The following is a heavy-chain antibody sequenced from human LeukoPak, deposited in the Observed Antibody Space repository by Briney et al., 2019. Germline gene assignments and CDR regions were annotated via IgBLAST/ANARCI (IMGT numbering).Heavy chain of an antibody. CDR2: ISSSSSSI. Sequence: GGSLRLSCAASGFTFSDYTMNWVRQAPGKGLVWVSYISSSSSSIYYADSVKGRFTVSRDNAKNSLSLQMNSLRDEDTAVYYCASSGSYRFDYWGQGTLVTVSS. CDR1: GFTFSDYT. J-gene: IGHJ4*02. V-gene: IGHV3-48*02. CDR3: ASSGSYRFDY. D-gene: IGHD1-26*01.